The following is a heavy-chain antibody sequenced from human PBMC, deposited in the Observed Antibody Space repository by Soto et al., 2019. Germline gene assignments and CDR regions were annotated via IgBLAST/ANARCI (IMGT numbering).Heavy chain of an antibody. D-gene: IGHD5-18*01. CDR3: ARRAYSYGYYTHYYYYYGMDV. CDR1: GGSFSGYY. CDR2: INHSGST. Sequence: SETLSLTCAVYGGSFSGYYWSWIRQPPGKGLEWIGEINHSGSTNYNPSLKSRVTISVDTSKNQFSLKLSSVTAADTAVYYCARRAYSYGYYTHYYYYYGMDVWGQGTTVTVSS. V-gene: IGHV4-34*01. J-gene: IGHJ6*02.